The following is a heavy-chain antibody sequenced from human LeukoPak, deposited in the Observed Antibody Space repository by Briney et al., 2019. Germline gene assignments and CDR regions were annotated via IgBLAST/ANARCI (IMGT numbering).Heavy chain of an antibody. D-gene: IGHD5-18*01. Sequence: ASVKVSCKASGYTFSSHDMHWVRQAPGQGLEWVGVINPSGGSTSYAQKFQGRVTMTRDTSTSTVYMELSSLRSEDTAVYYCARPGYIYGSFDYWGQGTLASVSS. CDR3: ARPGYIYGSFDY. CDR2: INPSGGST. V-gene: IGHV1-46*01. J-gene: IGHJ4*02. CDR1: GYTFSSHD.